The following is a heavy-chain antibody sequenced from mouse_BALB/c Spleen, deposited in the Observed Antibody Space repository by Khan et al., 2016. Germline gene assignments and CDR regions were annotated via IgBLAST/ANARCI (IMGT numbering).Heavy chain of an antibody. V-gene: IGHV6-6*02. CDR1: GFTFSNYW. Sequence: EVKLEESGGGLVQPGGSLKLSCVASGFTFSNYWMNWVRQSPEKGLEWVAEIRLKSNNYATHYAESVKGRFTISRDDSKSSVYLQKNNLRAEDTGIYYCISVYYRYDVVYAMDYWGQGTSVTVSS. D-gene: IGHD2-14*01. J-gene: IGHJ4*01. CDR2: IRLKSNNYAT. CDR3: ISVYYRYDVVYAMDY.